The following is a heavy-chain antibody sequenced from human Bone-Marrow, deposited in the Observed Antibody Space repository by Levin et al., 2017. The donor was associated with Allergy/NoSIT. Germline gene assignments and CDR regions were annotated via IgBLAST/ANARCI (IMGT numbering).Heavy chain of an antibody. Sequence: GESLKISCKASGYNFTNYLMHWVRQAPGQGLEWMAIINPSGGSTSYAQRFRGRMSLTRETSTRTVYMQLSSLTSEDTAVYYCARAHCAGDKCPEPGYWGQGTPLTVSS. CDR2: INPSGGST. V-gene: IGHV1-46*03. D-gene: IGHD2-21*01. J-gene: IGHJ4*02. CDR1: GYNFTNYL. CDR3: ARAHCAGDKCPEPGY.